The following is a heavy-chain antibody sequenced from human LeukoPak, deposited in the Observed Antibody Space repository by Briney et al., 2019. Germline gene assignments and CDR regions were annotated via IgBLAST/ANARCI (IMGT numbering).Heavy chain of an antibody. Sequence: GGSLRLSCAASGFTFSSYSMNWVRQAPGKGLEWVSSISSSSSYIYYADSVKGRFTISRDNAKNSLYLQMNSLRAEDTAVYYCVKDNEAGGSPFDRWGQGTLVAVSS. J-gene: IGHJ4*02. CDR2: ISSSSSYI. CDR3: VKDNEAGGSPFDR. D-gene: IGHD1-1*01. V-gene: IGHV3-21*01. CDR1: GFTFSSYS.